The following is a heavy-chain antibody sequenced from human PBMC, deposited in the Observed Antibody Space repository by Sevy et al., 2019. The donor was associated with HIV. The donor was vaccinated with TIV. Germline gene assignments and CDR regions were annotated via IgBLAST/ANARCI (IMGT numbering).Heavy chain of an antibody. V-gene: IGHV3-15*01. Sequence: GGSLRLSCAASGFTFSNAWMSWVRQAPGKGLEWVGRIKSKTDGGTTDYAAPVKGRFTISRDKSKNTLYLQMNSLKTADKAICYCTTGSKKRGLSALLDYWGQGTLVTVSS. D-gene: IGHD1-26*01. CDR2: IKSKTDGGTT. J-gene: IGHJ4*02. CDR3: TTGSKKRGLSALLDY. CDR1: GFTFSNAW.